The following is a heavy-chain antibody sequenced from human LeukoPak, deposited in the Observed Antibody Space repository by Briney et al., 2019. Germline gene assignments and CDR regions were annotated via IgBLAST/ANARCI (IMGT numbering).Heavy chain of an antibody. D-gene: IGHD3-22*01. CDR1: GGSFSGYH. Sequence: PSETLSLTCAVYGGSFSGYHWTWIRQSPGKGLEWIGDINPSGSTYYNPSLKSRLTISVDTSKNQFSLRLRSVTAADTAVYYCARGRHDITMIVVVMTSVSYYLDVWGKGTTVTVS. J-gene: IGHJ6*03. V-gene: IGHV4-34*01. CDR2: INPSGST. CDR3: ARGRHDITMIVVVMTSVSYYLDV.